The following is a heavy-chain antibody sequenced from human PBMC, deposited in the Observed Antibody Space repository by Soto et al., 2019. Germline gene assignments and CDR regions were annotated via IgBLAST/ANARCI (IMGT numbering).Heavy chain of an antibody. CDR2: ISYDGSNK. D-gene: IGHD2-15*01. V-gene: IGHV3-30*18. J-gene: IGHJ6*03. CDR1: GFTFSSYG. Sequence: PGGSLRLSCAASGFTFSSYGMHWVRQAPGKGLEWVAVISYDGSNKYYADSVKGRFTISRDNSKNTLYLQMNSLRAEDTAVYYCAKDAFPWRYCSGGSCFDYYYYMDVWGKGTTVTVSS. CDR3: AKDAFPWRYCSGGSCFDYYYYMDV.